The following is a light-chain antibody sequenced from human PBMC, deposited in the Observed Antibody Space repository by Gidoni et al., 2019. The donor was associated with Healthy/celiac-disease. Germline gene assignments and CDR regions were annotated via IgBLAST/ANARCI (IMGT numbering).Light chain of an antibody. Sequence: QSVLTPPPSASGTPGQRVTISCSGSRSNIVSNYVYWYQQLPGTAPKRLIYRNNQRPSGVPDRFSGSKSGTSASLAISGRRSEDEADDDCAAGDDRLSAWVFGGGTKLTVL. J-gene: IGLJ3*02. CDR2: RNN. CDR1: RSNIVSNY. V-gene: IGLV1-47*01. CDR3: AAGDDRLSAWV.